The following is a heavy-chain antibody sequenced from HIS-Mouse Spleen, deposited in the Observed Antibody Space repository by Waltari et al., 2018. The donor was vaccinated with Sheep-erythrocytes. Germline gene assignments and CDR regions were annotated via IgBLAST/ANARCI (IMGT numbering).Heavy chain of an antibody. CDR2: INPNSGGT. CDR3: ARDNRWPGLDNLDYWYFDL. CDR1: GYTLTGYY. V-gene: IGHV1-2*02. D-gene: IGHD6-19*01. J-gene: IGHJ2*01. Sequence: QVQLVQSGAEVKKPGASVKVPCKASGYTLTGYYMHGVRPAPGQVLAWMGWINPNSGGTNYAQKFQGRVTMTRDTSISTAYMELSRLRSDDTAVYYCARDNRWPGLDNLDYWYFDLWGRGTLVTVSS.